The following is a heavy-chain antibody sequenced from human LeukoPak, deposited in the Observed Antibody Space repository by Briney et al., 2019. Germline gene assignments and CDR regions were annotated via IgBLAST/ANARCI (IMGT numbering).Heavy chain of an antibody. CDR2: IIPILGIA. CDR1: GGTFSSYA. CDR3: VPRQDYFDY. Sequence: SVKVSCKASGGTFSSYAISWVRQAPGQGLEWMGRIIPILGIANYAQKFQGRVTITAGKSTSTAYMELSSLRSEDTAVYYCVPRQDYFDYWGQGTLVTVSS. J-gene: IGHJ4*02. V-gene: IGHV1-69*04.